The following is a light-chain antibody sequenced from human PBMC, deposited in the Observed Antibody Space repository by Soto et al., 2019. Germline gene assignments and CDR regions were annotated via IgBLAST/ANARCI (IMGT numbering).Light chain of an antibody. CDR3: SSKTSSSAPFV. Sequence: QSALTQPASVSGSPGQSITISCTGSTSDVGAYNYVSWYKHHPGQAPQLMIYEVSHRPSGVSNRFSGSKSGNTASLTISGLQADDEGDYYCSSKTSSSAPFVFGAGTKVTVL. CDR1: TSDVGAYNY. CDR2: EVS. V-gene: IGLV2-14*01. J-gene: IGLJ1*01.